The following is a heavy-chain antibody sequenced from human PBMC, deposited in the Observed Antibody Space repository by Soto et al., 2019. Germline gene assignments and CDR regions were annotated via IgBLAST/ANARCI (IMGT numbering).Heavy chain of an antibody. CDR2: IIPIFGTA. J-gene: IGHJ5*02. D-gene: IGHD3-3*01. Sequence: SVKVSCKASGGTFSSYAISWVRQAPGQGLEWMGGIIPIFGTANYAQKFQGRVTITADESTSTAYMELSSLRSEDTAVYYCAGAGSHYYDFWSGYPWGPWGQGTLVTVSS. CDR1: GGTFSSYA. V-gene: IGHV1-69*13. CDR3: AGAGSHYYDFWSGYPWGP.